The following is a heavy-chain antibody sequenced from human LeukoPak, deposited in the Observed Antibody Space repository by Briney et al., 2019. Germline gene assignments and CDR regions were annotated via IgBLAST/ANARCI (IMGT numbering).Heavy chain of an antibody. D-gene: IGHD4-17*01. CDR2: INRDGSST. CDR3: ARADYGDDPLDY. J-gene: IGHJ4*02. Sequence: GGSLRLSCAASGFTFSNAWMHWVRQAPGKGLVWVSRINRDGSSTSYADSVKGRFTISRDNAKNTLYLQMNSLRAEDTAVYYCARADYGDDPLDYWGQGTLVTVSS. V-gene: IGHV3-74*01. CDR1: GFTFSNAW.